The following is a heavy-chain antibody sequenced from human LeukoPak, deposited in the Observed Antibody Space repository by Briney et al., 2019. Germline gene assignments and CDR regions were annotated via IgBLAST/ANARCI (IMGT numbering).Heavy chain of an antibody. J-gene: IGHJ4*02. CDR3: ARDGPSGWYRSPFDY. Sequence: SETLSLTCTVSGGSISSGSYYWSWIRQPAGKGLEWIGRIYTSGSTNYNPSLKSRVTISVDTSKNQFSLKLSSVTAADTAVYYCARDGPSGWYRSPFDYWGQGTLVTVSS. D-gene: IGHD6-19*01. V-gene: IGHV4-61*02. CDR1: GGSISSGSYY. CDR2: IYTSGST.